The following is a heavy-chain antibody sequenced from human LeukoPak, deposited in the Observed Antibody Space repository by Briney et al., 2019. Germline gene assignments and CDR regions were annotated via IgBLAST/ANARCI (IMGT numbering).Heavy chain of an antibody. V-gene: IGHV4-34*01. D-gene: IGHD6-19*01. Sequence: TPSETLSLTCAVYGGSFSGYYWSWIRQPPGKGLEWIGEINHSGSTNYNPSLKSRVTISVDTSKNQFSLKLSSVTAADTAVYYCARASSGYYYGMDVRGQGTTVTVSS. CDR3: ARASSGYYYGMDV. J-gene: IGHJ6*02. CDR1: GGSFSGYY. CDR2: INHSGST.